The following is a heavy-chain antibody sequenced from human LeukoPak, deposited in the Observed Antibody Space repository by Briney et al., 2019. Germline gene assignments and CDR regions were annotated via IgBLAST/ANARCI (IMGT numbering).Heavy chain of an antibody. Sequence: SVKVSCKASGGTFSSYAISWVRQAPGQGLERMGGIIPIFGTASYAQKFQGRVTITADESTSTAYMELSSLRSEDTAVYYCARTYYYGSGSYPHYYYYYMDVWGKGTMVTISS. J-gene: IGHJ6*03. CDR3: ARTYYYGSGSYPHYYYYYMDV. CDR2: IIPIFGTA. D-gene: IGHD3-10*01. CDR1: GGTFSSYA. V-gene: IGHV1-69*01.